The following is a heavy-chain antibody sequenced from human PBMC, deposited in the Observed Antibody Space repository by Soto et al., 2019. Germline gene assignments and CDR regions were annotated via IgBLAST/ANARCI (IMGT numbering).Heavy chain of an antibody. CDR1: GFTFFAYW. V-gene: IGHV3-74*01. J-gene: IGHJ5*01. CDR2: INSDGSHT. Sequence: EVQLVESGGGLVQPGGSLRLSCAASGFTFFAYWIHWVRQVPGKGLVWVSRINSDGSHTSYADSVRGRFTISRDNSKNTVYLQMNSLTAEDTAVYYGAKEGDYGDYAGENWFDSWGQGSLVTVFS. CDR3: AKEGDYGDYAGENWFDS. D-gene: IGHD4-17*01.